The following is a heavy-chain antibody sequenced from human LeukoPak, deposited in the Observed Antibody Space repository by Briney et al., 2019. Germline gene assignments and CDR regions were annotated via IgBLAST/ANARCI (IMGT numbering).Heavy chain of an antibody. J-gene: IGHJ4*02. Sequence: GGSLRLSCAASGFTVSSNYMSWVRQAPGKGLEWVSVIYSGDNTYYADSVKGRFTISRDNSKNTLYLQMNSLRAEDTSVYYCAKDLPEPYFDYWGQGTLVTVSS. CDR1: GFTVSSNY. CDR2: IYSGDNT. V-gene: IGHV3-53*05. CDR3: AKDLPEPYFDY.